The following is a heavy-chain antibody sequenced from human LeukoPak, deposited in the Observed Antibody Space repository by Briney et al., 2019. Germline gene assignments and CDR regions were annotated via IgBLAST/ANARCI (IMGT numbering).Heavy chain of an antibody. D-gene: IGHD1-1*01. J-gene: IGHJ4*02. CDR3: TSCRVRHTNSVGD. Sequence: PVGSLRLSCAASGFPLSNYWMTWVRQAPGHRLEGVAIIGQDGSEKNYVDPVKGRFTISKDNAKNSLYLQMNSLRAEDRVVLYCTSCRVRHTNSVGDWLRGSQVTDSS. CDR2: IGQDGSEK. V-gene: IGHV3-7*01. CDR1: GFPLSNYW.